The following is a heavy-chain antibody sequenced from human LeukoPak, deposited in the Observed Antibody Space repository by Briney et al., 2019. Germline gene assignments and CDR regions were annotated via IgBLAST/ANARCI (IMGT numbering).Heavy chain of an antibody. CDR3: TIEGSGSYQHDLYYFDY. V-gene: IGHV3-15*01. CDR2: IKSKTDGGTT. D-gene: IGHD1-26*01. CDR1: GFTFSSCG. Sequence: GGSLRLSCAASGFTFSSCGMTWVRQAPGKGLEWVGRIKSKTDGGTTDYAAPVKGRFTISRDDSKNTLYLQMNSLKTEDTAVYYCTIEGSGSYQHDLYYFDYWGQGTLVTVSS. J-gene: IGHJ4*02.